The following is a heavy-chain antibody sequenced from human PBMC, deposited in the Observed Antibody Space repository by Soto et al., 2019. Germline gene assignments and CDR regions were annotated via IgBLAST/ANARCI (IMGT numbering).Heavy chain of an antibody. J-gene: IGHJ4*02. Sequence: GGALRLSWTASGFTFSSYGMGWVRQAPGKGLQWVSTIMGDGGQTHYTDSVKGRFSISRYNSKNTVYLQMDSLRAEETAMYFCARDVGLDSDDFFAXWGQGTQVTASX. V-gene: IGHV3-23*01. CDR3: ARDVGLDSDDFFAX. D-gene: IGHD3-9*01. CDR1: GFTFSSYG. CDR2: IMGDGGQT.